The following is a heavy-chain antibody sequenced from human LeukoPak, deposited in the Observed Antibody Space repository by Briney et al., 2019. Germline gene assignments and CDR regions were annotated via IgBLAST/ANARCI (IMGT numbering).Heavy chain of an antibody. V-gene: IGHV1-2*02. CDR2: INPNTGDT. CDR1: GYTFTGYY. J-gene: IGHJ4*02. CDR3: ASYPRYISSPPFDY. Sequence: ASVKVSCKASGYTFTGYYMHWVRQAPGQGLEWMGWINPNTGDTKYAEKFQGRATMTRDTTISTAYMELSRLTSDDAAVYYCASYPRYISSPPFDYWGQGTLVTVSS. D-gene: IGHD5-12*01.